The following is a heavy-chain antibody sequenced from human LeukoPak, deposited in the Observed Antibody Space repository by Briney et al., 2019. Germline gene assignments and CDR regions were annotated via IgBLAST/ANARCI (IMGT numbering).Heavy chain of an antibody. J-gene: IGHJ4*02. D-gene: IGHD1-26*01. CDR3: AKVEWELRYFDY. V-gene: IGHV3-23*01. CDR2: ISGSGGST. Sequence: GGSLRLSCAASGFTFSSYAMSWVRQAPGKGLEWVSAISGSGGSTYYADSVKGRFTITRDNSKNTLYLQMNSLRAEDTVVSYCAKVEWELRYFDYWGQGTLVTVSS. CDR1: GFTFSSYA.